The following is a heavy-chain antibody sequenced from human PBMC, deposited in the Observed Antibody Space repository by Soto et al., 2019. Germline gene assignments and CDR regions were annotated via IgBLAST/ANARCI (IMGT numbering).Heavy chain of an antibody. V-gene: IGHV1-3*01. J-gene: IGHJ4*02. CDR2: INAGNGDT. CDR1: GYTFTSYA. CDR3: AREDCSGASCYPYN. D-gene: IGHD2-15*01. Sequence: GASVKVSCKASGYTFTSYAMHWVRQAPGQRLEWMGRINAGNGDTKYSQKFQGRVTITRDTFASTAYMELSSLRSEDTAVYYCAREDCSGASCYPYNWGQGTLVTVSS.